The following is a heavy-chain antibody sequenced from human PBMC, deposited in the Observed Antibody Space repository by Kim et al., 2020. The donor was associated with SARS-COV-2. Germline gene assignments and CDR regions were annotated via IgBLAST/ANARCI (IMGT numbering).Heavy chain of an antibody. CDR3: AKDGSGSYGIGWFDP. D-gene: IGHD1-26*01. J-gene: IGHJ5*02. V-gene: IGHV3-23*01. Sequence: GKGRFTISQDNSKNRLYMQMNGLRAEDTAVYYCAKDGSGSYGIGWFDPWGQGTLVTVSS.